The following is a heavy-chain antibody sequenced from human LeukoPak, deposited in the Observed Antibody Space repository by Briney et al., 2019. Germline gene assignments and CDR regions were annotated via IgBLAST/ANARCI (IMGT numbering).Heavy chain of an antibody. J-gene: IGHJ4*02. V-gene: IGHV3-48*03. CDR1: GITFSSYE. CDR2: ISTSGSTI. D-gene: IGHD6-19*01. CDR3: ASPQWLAF. Sequence: GGSLRLSCVVSGITFSSYEMNWVRQAPGKGLEWVSYISTSGSTIYYADSVKGRFTISRNNAKNSLYLQMNGLRAEDTAIYYCASPQWLAFWGQGTLVTVSS.